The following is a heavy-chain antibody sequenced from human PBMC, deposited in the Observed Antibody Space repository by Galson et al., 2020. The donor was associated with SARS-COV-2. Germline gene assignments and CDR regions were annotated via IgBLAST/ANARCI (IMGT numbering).Heavy chain of an antibody. CDR2: IDWDDDK. CDR1: GFSLSTSGMC. Sequence: SGPTLVKPTQTLTLTCTFSGFSLSTSGMCVSWIRQPPGKALEWLALIDWDDDKYYSTSLKTRLTISKDTSKNQVVLTMTNMDPVDTATYYCARMTVSGSYWGYYYYGMDVWGQGTTVTVSS. D-gene: IGHD3-10*01. V-gene: IGHV2-70*01. J-gene: IGHJ6*02. CDR3: ARMTVSGSYWGYYYYGMDV.